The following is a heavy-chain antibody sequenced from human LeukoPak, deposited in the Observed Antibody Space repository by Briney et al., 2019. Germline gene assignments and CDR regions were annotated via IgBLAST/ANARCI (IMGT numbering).Heavy chain of an antibody. J-gene: IGHJ4*02. V-gene: IGHV4-59*01. CDR2: IFHSGNT. CDR1: GYAITTYY. D-gene: IGHD6-13*01. Sequence: SETLSLTCTVSGYAITTYYWSWTRQPPGKGLEWIGYIFHSGNTDYNPSLKSRVTISVDTSKNQFSLKLSSVTAADTAVYYCARGLAAAGTSYFDYWGQGTLVTVSS. CDR3: ARGLAAAGTSYFDY.